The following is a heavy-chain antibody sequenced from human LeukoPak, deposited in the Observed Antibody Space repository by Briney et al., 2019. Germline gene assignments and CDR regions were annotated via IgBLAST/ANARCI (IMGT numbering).Heavy chain of an antibody. CDR3: ARVCCSSTTTGYYYYYMDV. CDR1: GYTFTGYY. D-gene: IGHD2-2*01. Sequence: GASVKVSCKASGYTFTGYYMHWVRQAPGQGLEWMGWINPNSGGTNYAQKFQGRVTMTRDTSISTAYMELSRLRSDDTAVYYCARVCCSSTTTGYYYYYMDVWGKGTTVTVSS. J-gene: IGHJ6*03. V-gene: IGHV1-2*02. CDR2: INPNSGGT.